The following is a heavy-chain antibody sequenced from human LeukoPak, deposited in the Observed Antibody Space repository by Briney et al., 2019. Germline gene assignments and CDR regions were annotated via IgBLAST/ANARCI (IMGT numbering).Heavy chain of an antibody. CDR2: ISSSGSTI. D-gene: IGHD3-22*01. CDR3: ARRYYDNFDY. CDR1: GFTFGGYK. V-gene: IGHV3-48*03. J-gene: IGHJ4*02. Sequence: GGSLRFSCAASGFTFGGYKINGFPQAPGKGLEWVSYISSSGSTIYYADSVKGRFTISRDNAKNSLYLQMNSLRAEDTAVYYCARRYYDNFDYWGQGTLVTVSS.